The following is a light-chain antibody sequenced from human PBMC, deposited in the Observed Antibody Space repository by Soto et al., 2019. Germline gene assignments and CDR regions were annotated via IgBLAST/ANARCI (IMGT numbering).Light chain of an antibody. V-gene: IGLV1-36*01. J-gene: IGLJ2*01. CDR3: AAWDDSLNGVV. CDR1: SSNIGNNA. Sequence: QSVLTQPPSVSEAPRQSVTISCSGSSSNIGNNAVNWYQQLPGKAPNLLIYYDDLLPSGVSDRFSCSESSTSASLAISGLQSEDEADYYCAAWDDSLNGVVFGGGTKLTVL. CDR2: YDD.